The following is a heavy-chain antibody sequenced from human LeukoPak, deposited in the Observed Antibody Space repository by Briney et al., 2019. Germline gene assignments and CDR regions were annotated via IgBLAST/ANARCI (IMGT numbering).Heavy chain of an antibody. CDR2: IWFDGSVK. V-gene: IGHV3-33*06. J-gene: IGHJ4*02. Sequence: AGSLTLSCAASGFTFNTHGMHWVRQAPAKGLQWVAAIWFDGSVKHYSDAVKGRFTISRDNSLNTLYLQMNSLRVEDTAMYYCAEDMAIQFLEPAFWGQGTLVTVSS. D-gene: IGHD3-3*01. CDR1: GFTFNTHG. CDR3: AEDMAIQFLEPAF.